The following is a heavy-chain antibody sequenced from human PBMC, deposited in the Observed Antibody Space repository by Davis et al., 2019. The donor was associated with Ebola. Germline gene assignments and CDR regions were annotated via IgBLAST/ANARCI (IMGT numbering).Heavy chain of an antibody. J-gene: IGHJ6*03. CDR1: GYTFTDYW. Sequence: GESLKISCKGSGYTFTDYWVGWVRQLPGKGLEWMGIVYPGDSDTRYSPSFQGQVTISADKSISTAYLEWSSLKASDSAMYYCARLGVYQLLYYYYMDVWGKGTTVTVSS. D-gene: IGHD2-2*01. CDR3: ARLGVYQLLYYYYMDV. CDR2: VYPGDSDT. V-gene: IGHV5-51*01.